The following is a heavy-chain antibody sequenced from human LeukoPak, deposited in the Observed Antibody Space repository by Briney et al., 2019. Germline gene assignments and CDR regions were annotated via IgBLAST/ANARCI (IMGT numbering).Heavy chain of an antibody. J-gene: IGHJ4*02. CDR2: IYTSGGT. V-gene: IGHV4-61*02. Sequence: PSETLSLTCTVSGGSISSGSYYWSWIRQPAGKGLEWIGRIYTSGGTNYNPSLKSRVTISVDTSKNQFSLKLSSVTAADTAVYYCARDPDVYFDYWGQGTLVTVSS. CDR1: GGSISSGSYY. CDR3: ARDPDVYFDY.